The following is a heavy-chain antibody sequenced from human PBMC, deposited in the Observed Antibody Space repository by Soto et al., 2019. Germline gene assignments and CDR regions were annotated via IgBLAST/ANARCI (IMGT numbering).Heavy chain of an antibody. CDR1: GFTFSSYA. Sequence: EVQLLESGGGLVQPGGSLRLSCAASGFTFSSYAMSWVRQAPGKGLEWVSAISGSGGSTYYADSVKGRFTISRDNSKNTLYLQMNSLRAEDPAVYYCAKYSSGWYHPFDYWGQGTLVTVSS. V-gene: IGHV3-23*01. CDR3: AKYSSGWYHPFDY. D-gene: IGHD6-19*01. J-gene: IGHJ4*02. CDR2: ISGSGGST.